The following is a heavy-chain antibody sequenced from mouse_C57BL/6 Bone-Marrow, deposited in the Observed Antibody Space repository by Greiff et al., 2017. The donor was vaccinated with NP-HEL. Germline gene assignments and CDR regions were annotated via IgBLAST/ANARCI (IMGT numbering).Heavy chain of an antibody. CDR1: GYTFTSYW. D-gene: IGHD1-1*01. J-gene: IGHJ1*03. CDR3: TTHYYDGSSYVYWYLDD. V-gene: IGHV1-5*01. CDR2: IYPGNSDT. Sequence: EVQLQESGTVLARPGASVKMSCKTSGYTFTSYWMHWVKQRPGQGLEWIGAIYPGNSDTSYNQKFKGKAKLTAVTSSSTAYMELRSLTNEDSAVYYCTTHYYDGSSYVYWYLDDWGKGTTVTVSS.